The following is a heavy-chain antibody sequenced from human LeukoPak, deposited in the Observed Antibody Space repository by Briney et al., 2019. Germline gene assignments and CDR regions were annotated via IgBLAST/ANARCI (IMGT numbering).Heavy chain of an antibody. D-gene: IGHD4-17*01. J-gene: IGHJ4*02. CDR2: LHSGGSI. V-gene: IGHV4-61*09. CDR3: ARVPSYGDYTTGDY. CDR1: SGSVSSGSYY. Sequence: SQTLSLTCTVSSGSVSSGSYYWSWIRQSAGKGLEWIGHLHSGGSINYNPSLKSRVTISVDTSKNQFSLKLSSVTAADTAVYYCARVPSYGDYTTGDYWGQGTLVTVSS.